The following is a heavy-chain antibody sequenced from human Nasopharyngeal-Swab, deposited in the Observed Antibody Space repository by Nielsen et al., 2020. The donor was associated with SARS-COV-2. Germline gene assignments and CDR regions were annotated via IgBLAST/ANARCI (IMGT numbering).Heavy chain of an antibody. CDR3: TTDFYFDY. CDR1: CSIFSASV. Sequence: GASLNTSCASSCSIFSASVLHWVRHASGGGLEWVGRIGDKDHNYATTYGASVQGRFTISRDDSKNTAFLQMDSLKTEDTALYYCTTDFYFDYWGQGTLVTVSS. CDR2: IGDKDHNYAT. V-gene: IGHV3-73*01. J-gene: IGHJ4*02.